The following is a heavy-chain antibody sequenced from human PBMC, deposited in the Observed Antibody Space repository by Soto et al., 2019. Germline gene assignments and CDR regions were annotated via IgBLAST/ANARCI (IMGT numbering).Heavy chain of an antibody. J-gene: IGHJ2*01. Sequence: QVQLQESGPGLVKPSQTLSLTCTVSGGSISSGGYYWSWIRQHPGKGLEWIGSIYYSGSTYYNPSLKCRVTISVDTSKNQFSLKLSSVTAADTAVYYCARDRGYGDLRLWYFDLWGRGTLVTVSS. CDR1: GGSISSGGYY. V-gene: IGHV4-31*03. CDR3: ARDRGYGDLRLWYFDL. D-gene: IGHD4-17*01. CDR2: IYYSGST.